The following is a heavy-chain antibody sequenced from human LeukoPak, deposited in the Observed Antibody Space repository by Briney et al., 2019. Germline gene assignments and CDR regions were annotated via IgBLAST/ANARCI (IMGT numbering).Heavy chain of an antibody. CDR1: GFTFSSYA. CDR3: ARDKYRIAARNFDY. J-gene: IGHJ4*02. V-gene: IGHV3-30-3*01. CDR2: ISYDGSNK. D-gene: IGHD6-6*01. Sequence: GGSLRLSCAASGFTFSSYAMHWVRQAPGKGLEWVAVISYDGSNKYYADSVEGRFTISRDNSKNTLYLQMNSLRAEDTAVYYCARDKYRIAARNFDYWGQGTLVTVSS.